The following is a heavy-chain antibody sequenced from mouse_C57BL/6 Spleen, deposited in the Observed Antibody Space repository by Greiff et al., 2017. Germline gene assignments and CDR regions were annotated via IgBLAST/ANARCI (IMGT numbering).Heavy chain of an antibody. Sequence: QVQLQQSGPELVKPGASVKLSCKASGYTFTSYDINWVKQRPGQGLEWIGWIYPRDGSTKYNEKFKGKATLTVDTSSSTAYMELHSLTSEDSAVYFCARERDYDWFAYWGQGTLVTVSA. CDR2: IYPRDGST. V-gene: IGHV1-85*01. CDR1: GYTFTSYD. J-gene: IGHJ3*01. CDR3: ARERDYDWFAY. D-gene: IGHD2-4*01.